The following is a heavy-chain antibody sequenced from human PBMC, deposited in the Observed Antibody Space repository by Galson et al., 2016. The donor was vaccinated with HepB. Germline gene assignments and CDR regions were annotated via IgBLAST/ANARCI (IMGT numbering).Heavy chain of an antibody. CDR2: IYYSGST. D-gene: IGHD3-16*01. CDR1: GDSIGTYY. J-gene: IGHJ6*03. Sequence: SETLSLTCTVSGDSIGTYYWSWIRQAPGKGLEWIGYIYYSGSTNYNPSLKNRVTMSLDTSTNQFSLRLSSVTAADTAVYYCARAGFGLYFYYMEVWGKGTTVIVSS. CDR3: ARAGFGLYFYYMEV. V-gene: IGHV4-59*01.